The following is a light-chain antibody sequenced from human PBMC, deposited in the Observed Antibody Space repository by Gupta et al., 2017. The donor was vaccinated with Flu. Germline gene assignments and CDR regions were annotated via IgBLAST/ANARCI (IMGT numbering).Light chain of an antibody. CDR1: ESRLHSNGYKY. CDR2: LGS. V-gene: IGKV2-28*01. Sequence: IVRTHPPVTLTVVPGEPASISCSATESRLHSNGYKYLGWYLQKPGQSPQLLIYLGSKRASGVSDMFIGSGSGTDFTLKISRGEAEYVGVYYCRQCVQTPYSFGQGTKLEIK. CDR3: RQCVQTPYS. J-gene: IGKJ2*01.